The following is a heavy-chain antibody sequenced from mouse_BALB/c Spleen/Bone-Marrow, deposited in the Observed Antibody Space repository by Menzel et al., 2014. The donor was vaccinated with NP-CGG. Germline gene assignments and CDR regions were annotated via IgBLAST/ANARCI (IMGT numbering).Heavy chain of an antibody. V-gene: IGHV2-5*01. Sequence: QVQLKESGPGLVQPSQSLSITCTVSGFSLSSYGVHWVRQSPGKGLEWLGAIWRGGSTDYNAAFMSRLSITKDNPKSQVCFKMNSLQADDTAIYYCAKNGNWYFDVWGAGTTVTVSS. CDR2: IWRGGST. D-gene: IGHD1-1*02. CDR1: GFSLSSYG. J-gene: IGHJ1*01. CDR3: AKNGNWYFDV.